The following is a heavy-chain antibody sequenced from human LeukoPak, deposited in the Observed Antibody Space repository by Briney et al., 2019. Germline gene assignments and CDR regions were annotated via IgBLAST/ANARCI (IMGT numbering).Heavy chain of an antibody. CDR3: ARPNITSYYDSRGYDAFDV. J-gene: IGHJ3*01. CDR1: GYRFNAYW. Sequence: GESLKISCKGSGYRFNAYWIAWVRQMPGQGLEWMGIIYPDDSDTRYSPSFQGQVTISADKSVRTAYLQWSSLKASDTAMYYCARPNITSYYDSRGYDAFDVWGQGTMVTVSS. V-gene: IGHV5-51*01. CDR2: IYPDDSDT. D-gene: IGHD3-22*01.